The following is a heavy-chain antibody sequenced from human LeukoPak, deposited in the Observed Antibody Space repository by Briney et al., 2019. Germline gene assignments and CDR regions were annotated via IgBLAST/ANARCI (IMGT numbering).Heavy chain of an antibody. V-gene: IGHV5-51*01. J-gene: IGHJ4*02. CDR2: IYPGDSDT. CDR1: GYIFTSYW. Sequence: GESLQISCKGSGYIFTSYWIGWVRQMPGKGLEWMGIIYPGDSDTRYSPSFQGQVTISADKSISTAYLRWSSLKASDTAMYYCARHAEDIAAAGTEFDYWGQGTLVTVSS. D-gene: IGHD6-13*01. CDR3: ARHAEDIAAAGTEFDY.